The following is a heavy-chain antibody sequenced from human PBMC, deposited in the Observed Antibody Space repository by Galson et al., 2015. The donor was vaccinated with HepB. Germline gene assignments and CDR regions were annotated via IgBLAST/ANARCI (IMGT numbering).Heavy chain of an antibody. CDR1: GSSFTSYW. CDR3: ASLYSGYDAVPQYFQH. J-gene: IGHJ1*01. Sequence: QSGAEVTKPGESLKISCKGSGSSFTSYWIGWVRQMPGKGLEWMGIIYPGDSDTRYSPSFQGQVTISADKSISTAYLQWSSLKASDTAMYYCASLYSGYDAVPQYFQHWGQGTLVTVSS. CDR2: IYPGDSDT. D-gene: IGHD5-12*01. V-gene: IGHV5-51*01.